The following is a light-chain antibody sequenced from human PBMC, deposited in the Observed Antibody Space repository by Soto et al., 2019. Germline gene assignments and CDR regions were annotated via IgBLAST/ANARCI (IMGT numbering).Light chain of an antibody. CDR2: GAS. V-gene: IGKV3-15*01. J-gene: IGKJ1*01. Sequence: EIVLKQSPVTLSVSPGERATLSSTASQRIGSNLAWYQQKPGQAPRLLIYGASTRATGIPDTFRGTGSATAFTLTISSLQSDDVAVYYCQQYNDWPQTFGQGTKVDI. CDR1: QRIGSN. CDR3: QQYNDWPQT.